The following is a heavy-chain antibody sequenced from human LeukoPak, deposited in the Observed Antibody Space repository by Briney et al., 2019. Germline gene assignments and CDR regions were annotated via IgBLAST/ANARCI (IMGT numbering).Heavy chain of an antibody. D-gene: IGHD3-10*01. V-gene: IGHV3-30*04. CDR1: GFTFSSYA. J-gene: IGHJ4*02. CDR2: ISYDGSNK. Sequence: GGSLRLSCAASGFTFSSYAMHWVRQAPGKGLEWVAVISYDGSNKYYADSVKGRFTISRDNSKNTLYLQMNSLRAEDTAVYYCAKGAQYYGSGSHRRGHYFDSWGQGTLVTVSS. CDR3: AKGAQYYGSGSHRRGHYFDS.